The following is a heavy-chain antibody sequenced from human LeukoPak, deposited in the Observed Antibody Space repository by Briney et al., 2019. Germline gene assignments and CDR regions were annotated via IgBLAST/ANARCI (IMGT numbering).Heavy chain of an antibody. Sequence: PGGSLRLSCAAPGFPFSTYSMSWVRQAPGKGLEWVSAITRSSNFIYYADSVNGRFTISRDNAKRSVYLQMNSLRAEDTAVYYCLSELCFSDDSGLWGPGTMVTVSS. V-gene: IGHV3-21*01. CDR3: LSELCFSDDSGL. CDR2: ITRSSNFI. CDR1: GFPFSTYS. D-gene: IGHD3-22*01. J-gene: IGHJ3*01.